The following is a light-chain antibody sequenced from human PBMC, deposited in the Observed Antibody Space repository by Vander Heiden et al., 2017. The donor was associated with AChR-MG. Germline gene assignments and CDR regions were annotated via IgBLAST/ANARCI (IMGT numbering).Light chain of an antibody. CDR2: EVI. CDR3: SSYTSGSTLV. J-gene: IGLJ2*01. V-gene: IGLV2-14*01. CDR1: SSDVGGYNY. Sequence: QSALTQPASVSGSPGQSITISCTGTSSDVGGYNYVSWYQQHPGKAPKLMVYEVINRPSGVSNRFSGSKSGNTASLTISGLQAEDEADYYYSSYTSGSTLVFGGGTKLTVL.